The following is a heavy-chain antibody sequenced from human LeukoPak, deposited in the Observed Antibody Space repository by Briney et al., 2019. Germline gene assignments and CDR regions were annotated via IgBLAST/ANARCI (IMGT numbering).Heavy chain of an antibody. Sequence: GGSLRLSCAPSGFTFEDFAMHWVRGAPRGGVEWVSLISGDGGMTYYADTVQGRFTISRDNSKNSLYLRMNSLRSEDTALYYCAKDIPPLTSGWYGYFQHWGQGTLVTVSS. D-gene: IGHD6-19*01. J-gene: IGHJ1*01. CDR3: AKDIPPLTSGWYGYFQH. V-gene: IGHV3-43*02. CDR1: GFTFEDFA. CDR2: ISGDGGMT.